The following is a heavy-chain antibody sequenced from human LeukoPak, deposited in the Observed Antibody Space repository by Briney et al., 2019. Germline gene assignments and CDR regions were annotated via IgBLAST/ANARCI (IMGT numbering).Heavy chain of an antibody. J-gene: IGHJ6*02. D-gene: IGHD3-10*01. V-gene: IGHV4-30-4*08. CDR1: GGSISSGGYY. CDR3: ARDRSLYYYGMDV. Sequence: SETLSLTCTVSGGSISSGGYYWSWIRQHPGKGLEWIGYIYYSGSTYYNPSLKSRVTISVDTSKNQFSLKLSSVTAADTAVYYCARDRSLYYYGMDVWGQGTTVTVSS. CDR2: IYYSGST.